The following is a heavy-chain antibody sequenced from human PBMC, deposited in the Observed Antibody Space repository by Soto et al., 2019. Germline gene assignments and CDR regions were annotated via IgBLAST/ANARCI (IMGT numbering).Heavy chain of an antibody. CDR2: TAHGGNT. J-gene: IGHJ1*01. CDR3: AKDGLGVARGVFQFDV. D-gene: IGHD2-8*02. Sequence: EVQLLESGGGLVQPGGSLRLSCAASGFIFDTYAMSWVRQAPGKGLECVATAHGGNTYYRDSVKGRFTISRDNSRSTLYLQINSLRAEDTAVYYCAKDGLGVARGVFQFDVWGPGTLVTVSS. V-gene: IGHV3-23*01. CDR1: GFIFDTYA.